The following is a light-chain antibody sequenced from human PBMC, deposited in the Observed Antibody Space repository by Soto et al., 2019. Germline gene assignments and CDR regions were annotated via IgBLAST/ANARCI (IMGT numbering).Light chain of an antibody. J-gene: IGKJ3*01. CDR2: GAS. CDR3: QQSGSSLFT. Sequence: EIVLTQSPGTLSLSPGERATLSGRARQSVSSIYLAWYQPNPGQAPRLLIYGASSMATGIPDRFSGSGSGTDFTLTISRLEPEDFAVYYCQQSGSSLFTFGPGTNVDIK. V-gene: IGKV3-20*01. CDR1: QSVSSIY.